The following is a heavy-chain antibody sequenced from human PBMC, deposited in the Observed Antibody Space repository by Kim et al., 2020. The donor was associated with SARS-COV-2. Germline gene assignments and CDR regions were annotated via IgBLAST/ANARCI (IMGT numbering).Heavy chain of an antibody. D-gene: IGHD1-26*01. CDR3: ARSYSGSYYGWDYFDY. V-gene: IGHV4-31*02. J-gene: IGHJ4*02. Sequence: LKSRVTISVDTSKNQFSLKLSSVTAADTAVYYCARSYSGSYYGWDYFDYWGQGTLVTVSS.